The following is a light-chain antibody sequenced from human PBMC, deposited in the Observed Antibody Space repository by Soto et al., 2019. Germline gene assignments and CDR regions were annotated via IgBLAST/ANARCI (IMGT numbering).Light chain of an antibody. CDR1: QSVSSY. CDR2: DAS. J-gene: IGKJ1*01. CDR3: QHRSHWPPTWT. Sequence: EIVLSQSPATLSLSPGERATLSCRASQSVSSYLAWYQHKPGQAPRLLIYDASKRATGIPARFSGSGSGTDLTLTISSLEPEVFAVYYCQHRSHWPPTWTFGQWTKVEVK. V-gene: IGKV3-11*01.